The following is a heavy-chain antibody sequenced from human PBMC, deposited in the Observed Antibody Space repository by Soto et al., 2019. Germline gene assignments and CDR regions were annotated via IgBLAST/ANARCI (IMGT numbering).Heavy chain of an antibody. D-gene: IGHD3-22*01. Sequence: SETLSLTCTVSGGSISSGGYYWSWIRQHPGKGLEWIGYIYYSGSTYYNPSLKSRVTISVDTSKNQFSLKLSSVTAADTAVYYCARDRYSSGSPDAFDIWGQGTMVTVSS. CDR1: GGSISSGGYY. J-gene: IGHJ3*02. CDR3: ARDRYSSGSPDAFDI. V-gene: IGHV4-31*03. CDR2: IYYSGST.